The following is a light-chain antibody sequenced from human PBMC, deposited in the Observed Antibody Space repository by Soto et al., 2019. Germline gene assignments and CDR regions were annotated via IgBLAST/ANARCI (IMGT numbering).Light chain of an antibody. V-gene: IGKV1-39*01. Sequence: DIPMTQSPSSLSASVGDRVSITCRASQSISNYLNWYQQKPGKAPKLLIYAASSLRSGVPSRFSGSGSGTDFTLTISSLQPEDFATYYSQQSYSTPLTFGGGTKVEI. CDR3: QQSYSTPLT. CDR2: AAS. J-gene: IGKJ4*01. CDR1: QSISNY.